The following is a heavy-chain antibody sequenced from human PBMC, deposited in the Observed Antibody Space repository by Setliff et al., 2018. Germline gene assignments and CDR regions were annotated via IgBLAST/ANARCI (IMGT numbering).Heavy chain of an antibody. V-gene: IGHV4-39*07. CDR3: ARVGGYYYYYYGMDV. CDR1: GGSITSSSYY. CDR2: IFWSGTT. J-gene: IGHJ6*02. Sequence: PSETLSLTCTVSGGSITSSSYYWGWVRQPPGKGLEWIGTIFWSGTTYYNPSLNSRGTISVDTSRDQFSLRLSSVTAADTAVYYCARVGGYYYYYYGMDVWGQGTTVTVSS.